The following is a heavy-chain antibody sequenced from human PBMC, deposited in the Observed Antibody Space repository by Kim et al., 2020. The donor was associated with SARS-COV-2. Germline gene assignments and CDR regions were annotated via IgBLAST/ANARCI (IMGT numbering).Heavy chain of an antibody. CDR3: ARDSRCVLWAGGYFDL. CDR1: GYTFTSYA. Sequence: ASVKVSCKASGYTFTSYAMHWVRQAPGQRLEWMGWINAGNGNTKYSQKFQGRVTITRDTSASTAYMELSSLRSEDTAVYYCARDSRCVLWAGGYFDLWGRGTLVTVSS. D-gene: IGHD3-10*01. V-gene: IGHV1-3*01. J-gene: IGHJ2*01. CDR2: INAGNGNT.